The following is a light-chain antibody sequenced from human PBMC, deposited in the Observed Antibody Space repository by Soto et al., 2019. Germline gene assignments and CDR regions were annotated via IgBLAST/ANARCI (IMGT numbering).Light chain of an antibody. CDR1: GSDVGDSSH. V-gene: IGLV2-11*01. CDR2: EVN. CDR3: CLSPGSLTWL. Sequence: QSALTQPRSVSGSPGQSATISCTATGSDVGDSSHVSWYQLHPGKAPKLMIYEVNNRPSGVPDRFSGSKSGSTASLTISGLQAEDEAEYYCCLSPGSLTWLFGGGTKLTVL. J-gene: IGLJ3*02.